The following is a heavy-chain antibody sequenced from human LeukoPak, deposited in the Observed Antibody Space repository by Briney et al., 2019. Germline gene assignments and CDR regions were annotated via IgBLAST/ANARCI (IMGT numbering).Heavy chain of an antibody. J-gene: IGHJ4*02. CDR3: ARDLVGITGTKAFDY. D-gene: IGHD1-7*01. V-gene: IGHV1-18*01. Sequence: ASVRVSCKASGYIFTSYGISWVRQAPGQGLEWMGWISAYNGNTNYAQKLQGRVTMTTDTSTSTAYMELGSLRSDDTAVYYCARDLVGITGTKAFDYWGQGTLVTVSS. CDR1: GYIFTSYG. CDR2: ISAYNGNT.